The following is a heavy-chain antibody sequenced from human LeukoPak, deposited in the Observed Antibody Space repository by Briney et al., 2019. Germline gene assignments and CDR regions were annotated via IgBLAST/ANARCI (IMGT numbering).Heavy chain of an antibody. J-gene: IGHJ4*02. CDR2: FDPEDGET. Sequence: ASAKVSCKVSGYTLTELSMHWVRQAPGKGLEWMGGFDPEDGETIYAQKFQGRVTMTEDTSTDTAYMELSSLRSEDTAVYYCATAEMNYGSGSLDYWGQGTLVTVSS. CDR1: GYTLTELS. CDR3: ATAEMNYGSGSLDY. V-gene: IGHV1-24*01. D-gene: IGHD3-10*01.